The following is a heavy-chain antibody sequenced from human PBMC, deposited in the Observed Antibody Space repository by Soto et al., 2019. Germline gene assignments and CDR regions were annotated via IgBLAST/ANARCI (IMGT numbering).Heavy chain of an antibody. J-gene: IGHJ5*02. Sequence: PGGSLRLSCAASGFTFSDHYMDWVRQAPGKGLEWVGHIRNKANSYTTEYAASVKGRFTISRDDSKNSLYLQMNSLKTEDTAVYYCARVVGAPNGFDPWGQGTLVTVSS. CDR3: ARVVGAPNGFDP. CDR2: IRNKANSYTT. V-gene: IGHV3-72*01. CDR1: GFTFSDHY. D-gene: IGHD1-26*01.